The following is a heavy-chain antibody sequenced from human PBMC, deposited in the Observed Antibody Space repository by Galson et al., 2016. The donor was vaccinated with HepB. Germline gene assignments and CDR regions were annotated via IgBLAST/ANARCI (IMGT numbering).Heavy chain of an antibody. Sequence: SVKVSCKASGGTFSNYAITWVRQAPGQGLEWMGGINPILGTANYAQRFQDRVTITADDSTDTAYMELSSLRSEDPAVYYCGRDRGAWSGYYRPDYWGQGTLVTVSS. CDR1: GGTFSNYA. J-gene: IGHJ4*02. CDR3: GRDRGAWSGYYRPDY. D-gene: IGHD3-3*01. V-gene: IGHV1-69*13. CDR2: INPILGTA.